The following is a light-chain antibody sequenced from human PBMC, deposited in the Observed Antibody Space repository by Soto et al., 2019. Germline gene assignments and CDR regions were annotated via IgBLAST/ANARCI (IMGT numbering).Light chain of an antibody. CDR1: QSVSSDY. CDR2: GAS. V-gene: IGKV3-20*01. J-gene: IGKJ1*01. CDR3: QQYGNSPRT. Sequence: EIVLTQSPGTLSLSPGERATLPCRASQSVSSDYLAWYQQKPGQAPRLLIYGASGRATGIPDTFSGRGARTEYTLTISRLEPEDFQVHECQQYGNSPRTFGQGTKVDI.